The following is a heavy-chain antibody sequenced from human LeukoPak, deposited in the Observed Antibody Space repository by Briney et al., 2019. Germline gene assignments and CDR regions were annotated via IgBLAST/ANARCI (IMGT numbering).Heavy chain of an antibody. CDR2: IYPGDSDT. Sequence: GESLKISCKGSGYSFTSYWIGWVRQMPGKGLEWMGIIYPGDSDTRYSPSFQGQVTISADKSISTAYLQWSSLKASDTAMYHCARGSDGYNLIDAFDIWGQGTLVTVSS. V-gene: IGHV5-51*01. D-gene: IGHD5-24*01. J-gene: IGHJ3*02. CDR1: GYSFTSYW. CDR3: ARGSDGYNLIDAFDI.